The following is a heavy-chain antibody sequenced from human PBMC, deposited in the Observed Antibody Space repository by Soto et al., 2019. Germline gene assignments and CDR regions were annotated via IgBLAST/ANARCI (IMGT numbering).Heavy chain of an antibody. CDR3: ARGGIPGGNWFDP. J-gene: IGHJ5*02. CDR1: GGSCSGYY. V-gene: IGHV4-34*01. CDR2: INHSGST. D-gene: IGHD2-2*01. Sequence: QVQLQQWGAGLLKPSETLSLTCAVYGGSCSGYYWSWIRQPPGKGLEWIGEINHSGSTNYNPSLKSRATISVAPPKNQFSLQLSSVTAADTAVYYCARGGIPGGNWFDPWGQGTLVTVSS.